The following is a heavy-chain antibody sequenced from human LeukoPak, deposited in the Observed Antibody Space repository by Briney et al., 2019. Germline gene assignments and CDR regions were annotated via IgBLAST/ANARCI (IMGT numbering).Heavy chain of an antibody. Sequence: SETLSLTCTVSSGSISSYYWSWIRQPPGKGLEWIGYIYYSGSTNYNPSLKSRVTISVDTSKNQFSLKLSSVTAADTAVYYCARGKEMATILGYYYYYMDVWGKGTTVTVSS. J-gene: IGHJ6*03. CDR2: IYYSGST. CDR1: SGSISSYY. CDR3: ARGKEMATILGYYYYYMDV. V-gene: IGHV4-59*01. D-gene: IGHD5-24*01.